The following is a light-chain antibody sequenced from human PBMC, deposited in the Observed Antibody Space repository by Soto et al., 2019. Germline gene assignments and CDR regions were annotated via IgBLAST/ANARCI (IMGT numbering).Light chain of an antibody. Sequence: QSVLTQPPSASGSPGQSVIISCTGTSSDVGGYNYVSWYQQHPGKAPKLIIYEVNKRPSGVPDRFSGSKSGNTASLTVSGLQAEDEADYYCSSYAGRSNMKLFGGGTKVTVL. CDR1: SSDVGGYNY. V-gene: IGLV2-8*01. J-gene: IGLJ2*01. CDR3: SSYAGRSNMKL. CDR2: EVN.